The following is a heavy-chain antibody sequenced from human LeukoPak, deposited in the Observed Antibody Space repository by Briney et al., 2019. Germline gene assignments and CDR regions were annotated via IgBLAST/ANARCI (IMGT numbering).Heavy chain of an antibody. CDR2: ISGSGGST. D-gene: IGHD3-9*01. V-gene: IGHV3-23*01. J-gene: IGHJ4*02. Sequence: GGSLRLSCAASGFTFSSYAMSWVRQAPGKGLEWVSAISGSGGSTYYADSVKGRFTISRDNSKNTLYLQMNSLRAEDTAVYYCARGLDILTGYYNYWGQGTLVTVSS. CDR3: ARGLDILTGYYNY. CDR1: GFTFSSYA.